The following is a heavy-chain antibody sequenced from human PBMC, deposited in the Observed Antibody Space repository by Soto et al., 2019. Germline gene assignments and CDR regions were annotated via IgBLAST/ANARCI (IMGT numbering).Heavy chain of an antibody. CDR3: ARDEESGYDFGWYWFDP. D-gene: IGHD5-12*01. CDR2: TYYRSKWYN. CDR1: GDSVSSNSAA. J-gene: IGHJ5*02. Sequence: SQTLSLTCAISGDSVSSNSAAWNWIRQSPSRGLEWLGRTYYRSKWYNDYAVSVKSRITINPDTSKNQFSLQLNSVTPEDTAVYYCARDEESGYDFGWYWFDPWGQGTLVTVSS. V-gene: IGHV6-1*01.